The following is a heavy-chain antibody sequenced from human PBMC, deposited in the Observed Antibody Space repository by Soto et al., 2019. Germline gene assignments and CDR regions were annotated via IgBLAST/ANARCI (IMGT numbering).Heavy chain of an antibody. CDR1: GGTFSSYA. V-gene: IGHV1-69*01. CDR2: IIPISGTA. D-gene: IGHD2-2*01. Sequence: QVQLVQSGAEVKKPGSSVKVSCKASGGTFSSYAISWVRQAPGQGLEWMGGIIPISGTANYAQKFQGRVMITADESTSTAYMELSSLRSEDTAVYYCPRSQGSSTSLEIYYYYYYGMDVWGQGTTVTVSS. CDR3: PRSQGSSTSLEIYYYYYYGMDV. J-gene: IGHJ6*02.